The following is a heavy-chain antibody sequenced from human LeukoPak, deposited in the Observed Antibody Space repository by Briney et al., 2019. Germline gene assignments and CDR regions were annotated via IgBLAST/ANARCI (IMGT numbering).Heavy chain of an antibody. CDR3: ARDEYTIFGVVAPGAFDI. V-gene: IGHV4-61*02. D-gene: IGHD3-3*01. CDR2: IYTSGTT. CDR1: GGSISSGSYY. Sequence: SETLSLTCTVSGGSISSGSYYWSWIRQPAGKGLEWIGRIYTSGTTNYNPSLKSRVTISVDTSKNQFSLKLSSVTAADTAIYYCARDEYTIFGVVAPGAFDIWGQGTVVTVSS. J-gene: IGHJ3*02.